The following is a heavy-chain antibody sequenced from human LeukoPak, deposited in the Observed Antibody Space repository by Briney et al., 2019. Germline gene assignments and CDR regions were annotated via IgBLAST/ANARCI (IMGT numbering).Heavy chain of an antibody. D-gene: IGHD3-3*01. CDR1: GFTFSSHA. J-gene: IGHJ4*02. V-gene: IGHV3-23*01. Sequence: GSLRLSCAASGFTFSSHAMTWVRQAPGKGLEWVSAISRSGSDTYYADSVKGRFTISRDNSKNTLYLQMNSLRAEDTAVYYCAKDHDFWSGYYFPDYWGQGTMVTVSS. CDR2: ISRSGSDT. CDR3: AKDHDFWSGYYFPDY.